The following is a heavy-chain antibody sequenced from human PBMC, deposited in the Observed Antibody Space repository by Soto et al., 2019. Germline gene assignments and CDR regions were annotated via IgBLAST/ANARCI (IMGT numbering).Heavy chain of an antibody. CDR3: ARDRGRGVECFGTCYSSYFDP. J-gene: IGHJ5*02. CDR2: IKEDGSAK. CDR1: GFTFSTYW. D-gene: IGHD2-15*01. V-gene: IGHV3-7*01. Sequence: EVQLVESGGGLVQPGGSLRLSCAASGFTFSTYWMSWVRQAPGKGLEWVANIKEDGSAKSYVDSVKGRFTISRDNAKNSLYLQMNSLRAEDTAVYHCARDRGRGVECFGTCYSSYFDPWGQGTQVTVSS.